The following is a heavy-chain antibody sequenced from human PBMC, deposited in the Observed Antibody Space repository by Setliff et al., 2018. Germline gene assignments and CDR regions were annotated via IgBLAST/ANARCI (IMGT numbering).Heavy chain of an antibody. CDR1: GFTFSNFG. J-gene: IGHJ4*02. D-gene: IGHD1-1*01. V-gene: IGHV3-21*01. Sequence: PGGSLRLSCAASGFTFSNFGMNWVRQAPGKGLEWVSSISGSGTYTYTADSVKGRSTISRGNAKNSLYLQMNSLRAEDTAVYFCARHNTNLQPNDYWGQGTLVTVSS. CDR3: ARHNTNLQPNDY. CDR2: ISGSGTYT.